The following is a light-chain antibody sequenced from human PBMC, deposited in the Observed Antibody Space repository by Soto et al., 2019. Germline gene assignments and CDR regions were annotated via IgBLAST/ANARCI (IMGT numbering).Light chain of an antibody. Sequence: DIQVTQSPSSLSASVGDRVTITCRASQNINKYLNWYQHKPGKAPNLLIYAASTLQTGVSSRFSGSGSGTDFTLTISSLQPEDFSTYYCQQTYSTLTFGQWTRLEIK. CDR2: AAS. CDR1: QNINKY. J-gene: IGKJ5*01. CDR3: QQTYSTLT. V-gene: IGKV1-39*01.